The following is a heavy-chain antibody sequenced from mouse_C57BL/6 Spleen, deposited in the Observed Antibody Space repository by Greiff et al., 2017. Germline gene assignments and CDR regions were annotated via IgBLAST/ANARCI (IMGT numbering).Heavy chain of an antibody. CDR3: AIITTVVAPYSMDY. V-gene: IGHV5-17*01. J-gene: IGHJ4*01. CDR1: GFTFSDYG. Sequence: EVHLVEPGGGLVKPGGSLKLSCAASGFTFSDYGMHWVRQAPEKGLEWVAYISSGSSTIDYADTVKGRFTISRDNAKNTLFLQMTSLRSEDTAMYYCAIITTVVAPYSMDYWGQGTSVTVSS. D-gene: IGHD1-1*01. CDR2: ISSGSSTI.